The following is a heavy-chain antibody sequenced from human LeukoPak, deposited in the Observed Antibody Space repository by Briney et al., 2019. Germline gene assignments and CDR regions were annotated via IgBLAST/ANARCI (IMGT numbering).Heavy chain of an antibody. D-gene: IGHD6-19*01. CDR2: VHNVGST. CDR1: GVSTTNGIYY. CDR3: ARHAEYNSGWHFYLDH. Sequence: TSETLSLTCTVSGVSTTNGIYYWAWIRQPPGKGLEWIGSVHNVGSTYYNLSLRSRVTMSIDTSKNQFSLRPNSVTAADTAVYYCARHAEYNSGWHFYLDHWGQGILVTVSS. V-gene: IGHV4-39*01. J-gene: IGHJ4*02.